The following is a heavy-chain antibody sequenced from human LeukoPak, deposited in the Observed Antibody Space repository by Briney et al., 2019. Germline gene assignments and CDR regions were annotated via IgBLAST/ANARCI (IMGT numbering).Heavy chain of an antibody. Sequence: GGSLRLSCAASGFTFSSYAMHWVRQAPGKGLEWVAVISYDGSNKYYADSVKGRFTISRDNSKNTLYLQTNSLRSEDTAVYYCASSYSGYDRYYYYYMDVWGKGTTVTISS. J-gene: IGHJ6*03. CDR2: ISYDGSNK. V-gene: IGHV3-30*04. CDR3: ASSYSGYDRYYYYYMDV. CDR1: GFTFSSYA. D-gene: IGHD5-12*01.